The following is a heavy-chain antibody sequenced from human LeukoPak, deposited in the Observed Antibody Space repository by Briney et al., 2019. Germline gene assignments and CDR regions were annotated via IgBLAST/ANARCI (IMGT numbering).Heavy chain of an antibody. CDR1: GFIVSSNY. J-gene: IGHJ5*02. V-gene: IGHV3-53*01. Sequence: GGSLRLSCAASGFIVSSNYMSWVRQAPGKGLEWVSVIYSGGATYYADSVKGRFTISRDNSKNMLYLQMNSLRAEDTAVYYCARGPIVGPTKGFDPWGQGTLVTVSS. D-gene: IGHD1-26*01. CDR3: ARGPIVGPTKGFDP. CDR2: IYSGGAT.